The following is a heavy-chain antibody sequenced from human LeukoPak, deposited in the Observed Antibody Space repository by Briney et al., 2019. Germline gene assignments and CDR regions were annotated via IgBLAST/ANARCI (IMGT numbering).Heavy chain of an antibody. V-gene: IGHV3-21*01. CDR2: ISSSSSYI. Sequence: GGSLRLSCAASGFTFSSYAMSWVRQAPGKGLEWVSSISSSSSYIYYADSVKGRFTISRDNAKNSLYLQMNSLGAEDTAVYYCARSIAAAGPPPDVWGQGTTVTVSS. CDR1: GFTFSSYA. CDR3: ARSIAAAGPPPDV. J-gene: IGHJ6*02. D-gene: IGHD6-13*01.